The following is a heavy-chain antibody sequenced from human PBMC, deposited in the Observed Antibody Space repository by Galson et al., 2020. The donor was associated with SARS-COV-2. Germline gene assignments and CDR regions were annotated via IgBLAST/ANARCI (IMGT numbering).Heavy chain of an antibody. D-gene: IGHD3-10*01. V-gene: IGHV2-26*01. CDR3: ARIRVTMVRGVVCQCCFDY. CDR1: GFSLSNARMG. Sequence: SGPTLVKPTETLTLTCTVSGFSLSNARMGVSWIRQPPGKALEWLAHIFSNDEKSYSTSLKSRLTISKDTSKSQVVLTMTNMDPVDTATYYCARIRVTMVRGVVCQCCFDYWGQGTLVTVSS. CDR2: IFSNDEK. J-gene: IGHJ4*02.